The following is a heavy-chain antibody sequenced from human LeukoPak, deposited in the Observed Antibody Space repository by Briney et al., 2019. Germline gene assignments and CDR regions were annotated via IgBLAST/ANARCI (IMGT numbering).Heavy chain of an antibody. CDR3: ARSYGAGRFDY. V-gene: IGHV3-74*01. CDR1: GFTFSSYW. Sequence: GGSLRLSCAASGFTFSSYWMHWVRQPPGKGLVWVSRINSDGSSTSYADSVKGRFTISRDNAKNTLYLQMSSLRAEDTAVYYCARSYGAGRFDYWGQGTLVTVSS. D-gene: IGHD1-26*01. CDR2: INSDGSST. J-gene: IGHJ4*02.